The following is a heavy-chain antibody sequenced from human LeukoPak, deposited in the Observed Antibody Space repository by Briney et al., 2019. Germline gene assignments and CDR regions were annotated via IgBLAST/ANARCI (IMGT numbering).Heavy chain of an antibody. CDR3: ARNLGYSSSSWGED. CDR1: GGSFSGYY. CDR2: INHSGST. D-gene: IGHD6-6*01. V-gene: IGHV4-34*01. J-gene: IGHJ4*02. Sequence: SETLSLTCAVYGGSFSGYYWSWIRQPPGKGLEWIGEINHSGSTNYNPSLKSRVTISVDTSKNQFSLKLSSVTAADTAVYYCARNLGYSSSSWGEDWGQGALVTVSS.